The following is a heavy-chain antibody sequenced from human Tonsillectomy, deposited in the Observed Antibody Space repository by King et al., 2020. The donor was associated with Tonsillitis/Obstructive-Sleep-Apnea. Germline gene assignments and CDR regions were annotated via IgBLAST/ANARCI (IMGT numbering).Heavy chain of an antibody. CDR3: ARNGVEQWLPTAIDY. V-gene: IGHV4-59*08. CDR1: GGSISSYY. D-gene: IGHD6-19*01. Sequence: VQLQESGPGLVKPSETLSLTCTVSGGSISSYYWSWIRQPPGKGLEWIGYIYYSGSTNYNPSLKSRVTISVDTSKNQFSLKLSSVTAADTAVYYCARNGVEQWLPTAIDYWSQGTLVTVSS. CDR2: IYYSGST. J-gene: IGHJ4*02.